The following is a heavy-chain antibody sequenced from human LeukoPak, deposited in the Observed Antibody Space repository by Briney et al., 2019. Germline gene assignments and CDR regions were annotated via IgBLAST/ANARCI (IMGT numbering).Heavy chain of an antibody. V-gene: IGHV1-18*01. CDR1: GYTFTSYA. Sequence: ASVKVSCKASGYTFTSYAITWVRQAPGQGLEWVGWISVYSGNTHYAQKLQGRVTMTTDTSTTTAYMELRSLRSDDTAVYYCARDYYDTSGYFYGSNYWGQGTLVTVSS. J-gene: IGHJ4*02. CDR2: ISVYSGNT. CDR3: ARDYYDTSGYFYGSNY. D-gene: IGHD3-22*01.